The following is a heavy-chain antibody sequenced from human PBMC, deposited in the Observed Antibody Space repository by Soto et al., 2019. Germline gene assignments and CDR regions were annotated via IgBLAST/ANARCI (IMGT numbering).Heavy chain of an antibody. CDR1: GYTFTGYY. CDR3: ARDSFMITFGGVIVKTCFDY. V-gene: IGHV1-2*04. Sequence: QVQLVQSGAEVKKPGASVKVSCKASGYTFTGYYMHWVRQAPGQGLVWMGWINPNSGGTNYAQKFQGWVTMTRDTSISTAHMELSRLRSDDTAVYYCARDSFMITFGGVIVKTCFDYWGQGTLVTVSS. D-gene: IGHD3-16*02. J-gene: IGHJ4*02. CDR2: INPNSGGT.